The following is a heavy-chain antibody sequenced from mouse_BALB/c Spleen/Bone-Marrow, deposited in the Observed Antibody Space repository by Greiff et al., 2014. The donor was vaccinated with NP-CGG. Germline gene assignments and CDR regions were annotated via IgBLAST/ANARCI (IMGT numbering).Heavy chain of an antibody. CDR2: INPDSNTI. J-gene: IGHJ3*01. CDR1: GFDFSSYW. D-gene: IGHD1-1*02. CDR3: ASMGDDGGLAY. Sequence: EVKLQESGGGLVQPGGSLKLSCAASGFDFSSYWMSWVRQAPGKGLEWIGEINPDSNTINYTPPLKDKFIISRDNAKNTLYLQTCKVRSEETAIERCASMGDDGGLAYWGQGPLVT. V-gene: IGHV4-1*02.